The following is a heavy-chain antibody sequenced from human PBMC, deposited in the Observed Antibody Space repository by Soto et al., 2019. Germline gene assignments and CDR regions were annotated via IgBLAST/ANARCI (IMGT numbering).Heavy chain of an antibody. J-gene: IGHJ4*02. CDR1: GFTFSSYW. V-gene: IGHV3-7*01. CDR2: IEQDGSEK. Sequence: GGSLRLSCAASGFTFSSYWMSWVRQAPGKGLEWVANIEQDGSEKYYVDSVKGRFTISRDNAKNSLYLQMNSLRAEDTAVYYCAILITMIANYYFDYWGQGPLLTVSS. D-gene: IGHD3-22*01. CDR3: AILITMIANYYFDY.